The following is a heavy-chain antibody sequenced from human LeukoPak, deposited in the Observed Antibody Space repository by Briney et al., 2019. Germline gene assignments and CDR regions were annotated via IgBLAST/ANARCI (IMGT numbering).Heavy chain of an antibody. CDR3: ARDRAWDCLDS. J-gene: IGHJ4*02. CDR2: ISSDGGKK. Sequence: GGSLRLSCVVSDFTLSSHGMHWVRQAPGKGLEWVAVISSDGGKKSYADSVKGRFAISRDNSKNTLYLQMDSLRVEDTAIYYCARDRAWDCLDSWDQGPLVTVSS. V-gene: IGHV3-30*03. CDR1: DFTLSSHG. D-gene: IGHD2-21*01.